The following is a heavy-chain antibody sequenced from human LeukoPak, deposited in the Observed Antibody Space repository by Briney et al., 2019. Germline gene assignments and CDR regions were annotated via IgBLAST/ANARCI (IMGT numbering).Heavy chain of an antibody. CDR2: IKQDGSEK. J-gene: IGHJ4*02. V-gene: IGHV3-7*02. CDR3: ARGDYYDRRFDN. D-gene: IGHD3-22*01. Sequence: GGSLRLSCSASGFTFSTSWMNWVRQAPGEGLEWVADIKQDGSEKYYVDSVKGRFTISRDNAKNSLYLHLNSLRAEDTAVYYCARGDYYDRRFDNWGQGTLVTVSS. CDR1: GFTFSTSW.